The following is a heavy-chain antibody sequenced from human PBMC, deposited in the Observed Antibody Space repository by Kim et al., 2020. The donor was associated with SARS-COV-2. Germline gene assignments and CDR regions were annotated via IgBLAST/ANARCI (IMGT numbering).Heavy chain of an antibody. V-gene: IGHV3-30-3*01. D-gene: IGHD6-19*01. CDR2: ISYDGSNK. CDR3: ARDVYSSGWTDSQFDY. CDR1: GFTFSSYA. Sequence: GGSLRLSCAASGFTFSSYAMHWVRQAPGKGLEWVAVISYDGSNKYYADSVKGRFTISRDNSKNTLYLQMNSLRAEDTAVYYCARDVYSSGWTDSQFDYWGQGTPGTVSS. J-gene: IGHJ4*02.